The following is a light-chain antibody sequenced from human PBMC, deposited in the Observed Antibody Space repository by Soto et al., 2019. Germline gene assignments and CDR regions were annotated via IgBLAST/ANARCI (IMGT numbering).Light chain of an antibody. CDR1: QSVLYTSNNKNY. J-gene: IGKJ2*01. CDR3: QQYYGSPYT. V-gene: IGKV4-1*01. Sequence: DIVMTQSPGSLAVSLGERATINCKSSQSVLYTSNNKNYLAWYQQKTGQPPKLLIYWASARESGVPDRFSGSGSGTEFTLTISSLQAEDVAVYYCQQYYGSPYTFGQGTKLEI. CDR2: WAS.